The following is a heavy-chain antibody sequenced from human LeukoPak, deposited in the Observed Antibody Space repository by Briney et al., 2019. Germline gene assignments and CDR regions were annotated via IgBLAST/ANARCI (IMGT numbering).Heavy chain of an antibody. Sequence: SETLSLTCKVSGDSLSSSTCNWSWIRQPPGKGLEWIGYISQSGNSYFTPSLKSRATISVDRSKNQFSLTLTSVTAADTAVYYCARERRRVVVAARAQDAFDIWGQGTMVTVSS. CDR2: ISQSGNS. D-gene: IGHD2-15*01. CDR1: GDSLSSSTCN. CDR3: ARERRRVVVAARAQDAFDI. V-gene: IGHV4-30-2*01. J-gene: IGHJ3*02.